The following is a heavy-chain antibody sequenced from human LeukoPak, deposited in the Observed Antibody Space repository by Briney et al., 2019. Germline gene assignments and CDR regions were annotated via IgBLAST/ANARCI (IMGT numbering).Heavy chain of an antibody. CDR3: ARDQDWAFDY. J-gene: IGHJ4*02. V-gene: IGHV3-48*02. CDR1: GFTFSSYG. CDR2: ISSSSTI. Sequence: GGSLRLSCAASGFTFSSYGMNWVRQAPGKGLEWVSYISSSSTIYPADSVEGRFTISRDNAKNSLYLQMSSLRDEDTALYYCARDQDWAFDYWGQGTLVTVSS. D-gene: IGHD3-9*01.